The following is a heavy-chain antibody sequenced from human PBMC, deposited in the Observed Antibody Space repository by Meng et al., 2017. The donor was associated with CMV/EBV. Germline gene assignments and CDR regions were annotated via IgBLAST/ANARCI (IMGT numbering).Heavy chain of an antibody. CDR2: IWYDGSNK. Sequence: GGSLRLSCAASGFTFSSYGMHWVRQAPGKGLEWVAVIWYDGSNKYYADSVKGRFTISRDNFKNTLYLQMNSLRAEHTAVYYCAKDRVDMDYYGSGSYMGIYGMDVWGQGTTVTVSS. J-gene: IGHJ6*02. CDR3: AKDRVDMDYYGSGSYMGIYGMDV. CDR1: GFTFSSYG. V-gene: IGHV3-33*06. D-gene: IGHD3-10*01.